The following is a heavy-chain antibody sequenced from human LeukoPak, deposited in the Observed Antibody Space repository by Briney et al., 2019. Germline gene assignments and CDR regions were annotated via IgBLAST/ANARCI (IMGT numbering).Heavy chain of an antibody. CDR3: ASTGNDYSNYGSDY. Sequence: PSETLSLTCTVSGYSISSGYYWGWIRQPPGKGLEWIGSIYHSGSTYYNPFLKSRVTISVDTSKNQFSLKLSSVTAADTAVYYCASTGNDYSNYGSDYWGQGTLVTVSS. CDR1: GYSISSGYY. J-gene: IGHJ4*02. CDR2: IYHSGST. D-gene: IGHD4-11*01. V-gene: IGHV4-38-2*02.